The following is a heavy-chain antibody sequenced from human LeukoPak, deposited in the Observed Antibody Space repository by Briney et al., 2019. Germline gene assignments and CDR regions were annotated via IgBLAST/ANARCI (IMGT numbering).Heavy chain of an antibody. J-gene: IGHJ4*02. D-gene: IGHD6-13*01. CDR3: ARDLGSSWFEPLDY. CDR1: GGSISSSAW. CDR2: VYHSGST. Sequence: SETLSLTCAFSGGSISSSAWWSWVRQPPGKGLEWIGEVYHSGSTNYNSFLKSRVTISVDKSKNQFSLKLTSATAADTAVYYCARDLGSSWFEPLDYWGQGILVIVSS. V-gene: IGHV4-4*02.